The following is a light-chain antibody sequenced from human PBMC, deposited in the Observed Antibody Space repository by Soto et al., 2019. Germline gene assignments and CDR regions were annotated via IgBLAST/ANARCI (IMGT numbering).Light chain of an antibody. CDR3: QQYGETPWT. CDR1: QSVGGY. Sequence: EVVLTQSPGTLSLSPGERATLSCRASQSVGGYLGWYQQKPGQGPRLLIYGTFTRATGIPDRFSGSGSGTDFTLTISRLEPGDFAVYYCQQYGETPWTFGQGTKVDIK. V-gene: IGKV3-20*01. CDR2: GTF. J-gene: IGKJ1*01.